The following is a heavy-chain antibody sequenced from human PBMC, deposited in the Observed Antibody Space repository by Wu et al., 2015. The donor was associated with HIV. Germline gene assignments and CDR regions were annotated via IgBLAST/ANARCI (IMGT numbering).Heavy chain of an antibody. CDR2: ISAYNGNT. D-gene: IGHD5-24*01. V-gene: IGHV1-18*01. CDR3: ARDLRVEMATILGEYYFDY. J-gene: IGHJ4*02. CDR1: GYTFTSYG. Sequence: QVQLVQSGAEVKKPGASVKVSCKASGYTFTSYGISWVRQAPGQGLEWMGWISAYNGNTNYAQKLQGRVTMTTDTSTSTAYMELRSLRSDDTAVYYCARDLRVEMATILGEYYFDYWGQGTLVTVSS.